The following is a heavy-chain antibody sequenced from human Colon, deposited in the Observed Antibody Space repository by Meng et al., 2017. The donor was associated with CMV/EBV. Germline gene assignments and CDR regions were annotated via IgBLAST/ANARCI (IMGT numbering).Heavy chain of an antibody. CDR3: AKGTREGTPFDY. CDR1: GFPFSNYA. J-gene: IGHJ4*02. D-gene: IGHD2-15*01. V-gene: IGHV3-23*01. CDR2: ISGSGLIT. Sequence: CEASGFPFSNYALSWVRQAPGRGLEWVSLISGSGLITHYSDSVKGRFIISRDNSNSTLYLQMNSLRAEDTAIYYCAKGTREGTPFDYWGQGRLVTVSS.